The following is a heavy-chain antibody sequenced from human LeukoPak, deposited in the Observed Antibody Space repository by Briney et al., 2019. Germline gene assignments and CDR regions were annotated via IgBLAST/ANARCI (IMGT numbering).Heavy chain of an antibody. CDR1: GFTFSSYA. CDR3: ARDIQPWDYYYGMDV. V-gene: IGHV3-30-3*01. J-gene: IGHJ6*02. Sequence: GGSLRLSCAASGFTFSSYAMHWVRQAPGKGLEWVAVISYDGSNKYYADSVKGRFTISRDNSKNTLYLQMNSLRAEDTAVCYCARDIQPWDYYYGMDVWGRGTTVTVSS. D-gene: IGHD5-18*01. CDR2: ISYDGSNK.